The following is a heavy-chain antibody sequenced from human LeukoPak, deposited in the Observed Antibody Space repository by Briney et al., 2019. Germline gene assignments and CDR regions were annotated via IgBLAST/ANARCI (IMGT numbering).Heavy chain of an antibody. V-gene: IGHV1-24*01. D-gene: IGHD2-2*01. CDR3: ATNLGYCSSTSCPRWFDP. Sequence: ASVKVSCKVSGYTLTELSMHWVRQAPGKGLEWMGGFDPEDGETIYAQKFQGRVTMTEDTSTDTAYMELSRLRSEDTAVYYCATNLGYCSSTSCPRWFDPWGQGTLVTVSS. CDR1: GYTLTELS. J-gene: IGHJ5*02. CDR2: FDPEDGET.